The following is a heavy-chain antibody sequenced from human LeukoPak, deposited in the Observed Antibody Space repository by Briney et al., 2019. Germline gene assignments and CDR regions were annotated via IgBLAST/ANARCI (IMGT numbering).Heavy chain of an antibody. Sequence: PSETLSLTCTVSGGSISSGDYYWSWIRQPPGKGLEWIGYIYYSGSTYYNPSPKSRVTISVDTSKNQFSLKLSSVTAADTAVYYCARSSGSYRYYYYMDVWGKGTTVTVSS. D-gene: IGHD1-26*01. CDR3: ARSSGSYRYYYYMDV. CDR2: IYYSGST. J-gene: IGHJ6*03. CDR1: GGSISSGDYY. V-gene: IGHV4-30-4*08.